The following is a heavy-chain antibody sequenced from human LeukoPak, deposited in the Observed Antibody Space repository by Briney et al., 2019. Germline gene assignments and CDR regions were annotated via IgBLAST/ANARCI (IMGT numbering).Heavy chain of an antibody. J-gene: IGHJ4*02. CDR2: IYHSGST. V-gene: IGHV4-4*02. CDR3: AREGIVCSGGSCYSGSLDY. D-gene: IGHD2-15*01. CDR1: GGSISSSNW. Sequence: SETLSLTCAVSGGSISSSNWWSWVRQPPGKGLEWIGEIYHSGSTNYNPSLKSRVTISVDKSKNQFSLKLSSVTAADTAVYYCAREGIVCSGGSCYSGSLDYWGQGTLVTVSS.